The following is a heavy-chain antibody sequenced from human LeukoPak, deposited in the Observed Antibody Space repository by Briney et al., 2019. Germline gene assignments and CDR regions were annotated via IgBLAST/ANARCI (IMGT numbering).Heavy chain of an antibody. D-gene: IGHD2-21*02. CDR1: GFTFSSYS. Sequence: GGSLRLSCAASGFTFSSYSMNWVRQAPGKGLEWVSYISSSSTIYYADSVKGRFTISRDNAKKSLYLQMNSLRAEDTAVYYCAREPTIVVVTADYFDYWGQGTLVTVSS. CDR3: AREPTIVVVTADYFDY. J-gene: IGHJ4*02. V-gene: IGHV3-48*04. CDR2: ISSSSTI.